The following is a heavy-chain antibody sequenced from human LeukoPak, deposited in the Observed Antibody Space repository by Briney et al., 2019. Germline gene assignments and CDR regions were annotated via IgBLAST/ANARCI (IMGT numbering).Heavy chain of an antibody. V-gene: IGHV4-34*01. CDR2: INHSGST. CDR1: GGSFSGYY. J-gene: IGHJ4*02. Sequence: SETLSLTCAVYGGSFSGYYWSWIRRPPGKGLEWIGEINHSGSTNYNPSLKSRVTISVDTSKNQFSLKLSSVTAADTAVYYCARGYIRGWYPLDYWGQGTLVTVSS. D-gene: IGHD6-19*01. CDR3: ARGYIRGWYPLDY.